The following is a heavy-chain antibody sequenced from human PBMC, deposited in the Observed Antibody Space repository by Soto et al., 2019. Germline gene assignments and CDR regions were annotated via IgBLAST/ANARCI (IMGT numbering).Heavy chain of an antibody. CDR2: ISYDGSNK. V-gene: IGHV3-30*18. J-gene: IGHJ6*02. D-gene: IGHD6-6*01. CDR3: AKARIAARRGRFYYYGMDV. Sequence: GGSLRLSCAASGFTFSSYGMHWVRQAPGKGLEWVAVISYDGSNKYYADSVKGRFTISRDNSKNTLYLQMNSLRAEDTAVYYCAKARIAARRGRFYYYGMDVWGQGTRVTVSS. CDR1: GFTFSSYG.